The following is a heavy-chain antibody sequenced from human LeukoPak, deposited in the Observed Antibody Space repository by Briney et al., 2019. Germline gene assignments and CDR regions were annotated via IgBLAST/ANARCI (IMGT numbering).Heavy chain of an antibody. CDR1: GVTFSSYW. CDR3: ASMVVVIEPFDS. J-gene: IGHJ4*02. V-gene: IGHV3-7*01. Sequence: GGSLRLSCAASGVTFSSYWMSWGRQAPAKGLELVSNIKQYGSEKYYVDSLKSRFTISRDNAKNSLYLQMNSVSAADTAVYYCASMVVVIEPFDSWGQGTLVTVSS. D-gene: IGHD3-22*01. CDR2: IKQYGSEK.